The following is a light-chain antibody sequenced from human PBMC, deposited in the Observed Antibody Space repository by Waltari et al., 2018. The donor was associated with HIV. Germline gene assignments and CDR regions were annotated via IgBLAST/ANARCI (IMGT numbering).Light chain of an antibody. CDR3: QQGKTFPLT. CDR1: QGISNG. CDR2: SAS. V-gene: IGKV1-12*01. J-gene: IGKJ3*01. Sequence: MKMDQSPSSFAGSVGGVVTNNCRASQGISNGLTWYQQRPGEAPKILIYSASKLQTGVPSRFSGSGSGTDFTLTISSLQPEDFATYFCQQGKTFPLTFGPGTTV.